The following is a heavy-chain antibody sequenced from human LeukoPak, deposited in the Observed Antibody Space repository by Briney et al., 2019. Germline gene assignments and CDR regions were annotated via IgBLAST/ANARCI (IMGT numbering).Heavy chain of an antibody. V-gene: IGHV4-59*01. CDR2: IYYSGST. J-gene: IGHJ5*02. D-gene: IGHD5-24*01. Sequence: PSETLSLTCTVSGGSISSYYWSWIRQPPGKGLEWIGYIYYSGSTNCNPSLKSRVTISVDTSKNQFSLKLSSVTAADTAVYYCARLRGYNYWWFDPWGQGTLVTVSS. CDR1: GGSISSYY. CDR3: ARLRGYNYWWFDP.